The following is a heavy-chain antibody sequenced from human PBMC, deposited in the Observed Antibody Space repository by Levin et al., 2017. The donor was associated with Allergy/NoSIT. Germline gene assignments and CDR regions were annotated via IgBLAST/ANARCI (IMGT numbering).Heavy chain of an antibody. J-gene: IGHJ4*02. CDR3: ARDSFDLLGTEPDY. CDR1: GYTFTEYG. D-gene: IGHD3-16*01. V-gene: IGHV1-18*01. Sequence: PGASVKVSCKTSGYTFTEYGITWVRQAPGQGLEWMGWIGVHNGKTKYVQKFQDRVTMTTDTSTTTAYMEMRSLRSDDTAVYYCARDSFDLLGTEPDYWGQGTLVTVSS. CDR2: IGVHNGKT.